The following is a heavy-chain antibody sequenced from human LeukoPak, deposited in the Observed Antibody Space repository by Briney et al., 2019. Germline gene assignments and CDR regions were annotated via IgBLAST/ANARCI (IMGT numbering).Heavy chain of an antibody. V-gene: IGHV3-23*01. Sequence: PGGSLRLSCAASGFSFSTYAMGWVRQAPGKGLEWVSIISDNGVYAYYADSVKGRFTISRDNSKNTLYLQMNSLRAEDTAVYYCAKVSKSSSSPYYFDYWGQGTLVTVSS. CDR2: ISDNGVYA. CDR3: AKVSKSSSSPYYFDY. D-gene: IGHD6-6*01. J-gene: IGHJ4*02. CDR1: GFSFSTYA.